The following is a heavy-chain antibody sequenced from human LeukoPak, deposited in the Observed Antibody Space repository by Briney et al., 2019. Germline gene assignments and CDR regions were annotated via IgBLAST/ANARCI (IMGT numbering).Heavy chain of an antibody. D-gene: IGHD4/OR15-4a*01. V-gene: IGHV3-53*01. Sequence: AGGSLRLFCTVSGFTVSSNSMSWVRQAPGKGLEWVSFIYSDNTHYSDSVKGRFTISRDNSKNTLYLQMNSLRAEDTAVYYCARRAGAYSHPYDYWGQGTLVTVSS. CDR1: GFTVSSNS. CDR3: ARRAGAYSHPYDY. CDR2: IYSDNT. J-gene: IGHJ4*02.